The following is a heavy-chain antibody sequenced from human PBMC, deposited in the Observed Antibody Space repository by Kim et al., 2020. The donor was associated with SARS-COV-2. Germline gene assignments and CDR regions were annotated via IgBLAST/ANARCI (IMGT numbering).Heavy chain of an antibody. CDR1: GGSFSGYY. D-gene: IGHD6-19*01. CDR2: INHSGST. Sequence: SETLSLTCAVYGGSFSGYYWSWIRQPPGKGLEWIGEINHSGSTNYNPSLKSRVTISVDTSKNQFSLKLSSVTAADTAVYYCARGGGLVRQWLVRNAFDIWGQGTMVTVSS. CDR3: ARGGGLVRQWLVRNAFDI. J-gene: IGHJ3*02. V-gene: IGHV4-34*01.